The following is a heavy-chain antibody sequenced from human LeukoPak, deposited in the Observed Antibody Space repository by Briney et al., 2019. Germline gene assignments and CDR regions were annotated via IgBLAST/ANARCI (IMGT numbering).Heavy chain of an antibody. J-gene: IGHJ4*02. CDR2: IKQDGSEK. Sequence: GGSLRLSCAASGFTFNNYYMSWVRQAPGKGLEWVANIKQDGSEKYYVDSVKGRFTISRDNAKNSLYLQMNSLRAEDTAVYYCARSGWLVRYYFDYWGQGTLVTVSS. CDR1: GFTFNNYY. D-gene: IGHD6-19*01. V-gene: IGHV3-7*01. CDR3: ARSGWLVRYYFDY.